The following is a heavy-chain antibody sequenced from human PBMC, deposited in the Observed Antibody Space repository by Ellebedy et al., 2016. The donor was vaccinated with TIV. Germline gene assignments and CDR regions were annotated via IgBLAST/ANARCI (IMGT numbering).Heavy chain of an antibody. CDR3: ARHTVTTFEFDY. CDR1: GFTVSSNY. J-gene: IGHJ4*02. Sequence: GGSLRLSCAASGFTVSSNYMSWVRQAPGKGLEWVSVIYSGGSTYYADSVKGRFTISRDNAKNSLCLQMNSLRAEDTAVYYCARHTVTTFEFDYWGQGTLVTVSS. D-gene: IGHD4-17*01. CDR2: IYSGGST. V-gene: IGHV3-53*01.